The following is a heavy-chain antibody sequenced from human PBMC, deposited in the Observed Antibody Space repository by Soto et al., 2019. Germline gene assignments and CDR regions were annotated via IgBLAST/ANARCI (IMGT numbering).Heavy chain of an antibody. V-gene: IGHV3-21*01. CDR3: ASGYSSSWTFDY. D-gene: IGHD6-13*01. CDR2: ISSSSSYI. CDR1: GFTFSSYS. Sequence: PGGSLRLSCAASGFTFSSYSMNWVRQAPGKGLEWVSSISSSSSYIYYADSVKGRFTISRDNAKNSLYLQMNSLRAEDTAVCYCASGYSSSWTFDYWGQGTLVTVSS. J-gene: IGHJ4*02.